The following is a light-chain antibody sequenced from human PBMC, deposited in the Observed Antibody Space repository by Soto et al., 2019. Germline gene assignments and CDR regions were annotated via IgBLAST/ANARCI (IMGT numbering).Light chain of an antibody. CDR2: DAS. CDR3: HQYAHSPLT. CDR1: QSVTYDY. J-gene: IGKJ4*02. V-gene: IGKV3-20*01. Sequence: EIVLTQSPGTLSLSPGERATISCRASQSVTYDYLAWFQQKVGQAPRLLIYDASDRATGIPDRFSGSGSGTDFTLTINRLEPEDFAVYYCHQYAHSPLTFGRVTKVEIK.